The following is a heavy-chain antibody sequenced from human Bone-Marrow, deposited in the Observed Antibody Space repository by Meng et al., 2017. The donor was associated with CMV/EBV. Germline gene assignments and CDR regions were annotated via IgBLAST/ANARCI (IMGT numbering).Heavy chain of an antibody. Sequence: SETLSLTCTVSGGSISSSSYYWGWIRQPPGKGLEWIGSIYYSGSTYYNPSLKSRVTISLDTSNNQFSLKLSSVTAADTAVYYCAIPRGIAARPWNWFDPWGQGTLVTVSS. D-gene: IGHD6-6*01. J-gene: IGHJ5*02. CDR3: AIPRGIAARPWNWFDP. CDR2: IYYSGST. V-gene: IGHV4-39*07. CDR1: GGSISSSSYY.